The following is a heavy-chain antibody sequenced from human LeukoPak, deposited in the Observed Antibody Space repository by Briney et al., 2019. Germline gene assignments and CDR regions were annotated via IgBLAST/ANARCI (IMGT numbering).Heavy chain of an antibody. V-gene: IGHV3-30-3*01. Sequence: GGSLRLSCAASGFTFSSYAMHWVRQAPGKGLEWVAVISYDGSNKYYADSVKGRFTISRDNSKNTLYLQMNSLRAEDTAVYYCARDHGSSWYRYYYYGMDVWGQGTTVTVSS. D-gene: IGHD6-13*01. CDR2: ISYDGSNK. CDR3: ARDHGSSWYRYYYYGMDV. CDR1: GFTFSSYA. J-gene: IGHJ6*02.